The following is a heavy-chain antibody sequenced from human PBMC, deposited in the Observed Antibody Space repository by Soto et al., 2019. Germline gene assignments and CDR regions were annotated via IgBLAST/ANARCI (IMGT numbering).Heavy chain of an antibody. Sequence: KQSQTLSLTCAISGDSVSSNSAAWNWIRQSPSRGLEWLGRTYYRSKWYNDYAVSVKSRITINPDTSKNQFSLQLNSVTPEDTAVYYCARDVRLRLGYSSSGFDPWGQGTLVTVSS. CDR3: ARDVRLRLGYSSSGFDP. D-gene: IGHD6-13*01. CDR1: GDSVSSNSAA. V-gene: IGHV6-1*01. CDR2: TYYRSKWYN. J-gene: IGHJ5*02.